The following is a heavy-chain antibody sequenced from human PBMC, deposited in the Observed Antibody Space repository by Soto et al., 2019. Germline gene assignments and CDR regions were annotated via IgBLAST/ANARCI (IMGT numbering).Heavy chain of an antibody. CDR3: ARSWFGHQVHWFDS. V-gene: IGHV6-1*01. Sequence: PSQTLSLTCAIPGDSVSSNTVAWNWIRQSPSRGLEWLGRTYYRSKWYDDYAESVKSRITINPDTSKNQFSLHLNSVTLEDTAVYYLARSWFGHQVHWFDSWGQGTLVTVPS. D-gene: IGHD3-16*01. CDR1: GDSVSSNTVA. J-gene: IGHJ5*01. CDR2: TYYRSKWYD.